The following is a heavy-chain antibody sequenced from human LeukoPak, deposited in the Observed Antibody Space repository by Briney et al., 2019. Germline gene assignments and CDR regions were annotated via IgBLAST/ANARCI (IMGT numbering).Heavy chain of an antibody. CDR1: GGSISSYY. J-gene: IGHJ5*02. Sequence: SETLSLTCTVSGGSISSYYWSWIRQPPGKGLEWIGYIYYSGSTNYNPSLKSRVTISVDTSKKQFSLKLSSVTAADTAVYYCARSELHVDIVATTNWFDPWGQGTLVTVSS. CDR2: IYYSGST. CDR3: ARSELHVDIVATTNWFDP. V-gene: IGHV4-59*08. D-gene: IGHD5-12*01.